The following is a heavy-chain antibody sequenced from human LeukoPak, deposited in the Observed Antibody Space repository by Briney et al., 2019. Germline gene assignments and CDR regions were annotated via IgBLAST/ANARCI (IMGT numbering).Heavy chain of an antibody. Sequence: ASVKVSCKASGHTFTSYGISWVRQAPGQGLEWMGWISAYNGNTNYAQKLQGRVTMTTDTSTSTAYMELRSLRSDDTAVYYCARDSPIVVVVAATHDAFDIWGQGTMVTVSS. V-gene: IGHV1-18*01. J-gene: IGHJ3*02. CDR3: ARDSPIVVVVAATHDAFDI. D-gene: IGHD2-15*01. CDR1: GHTFTSYG. CDR2: ISAYNGNT.